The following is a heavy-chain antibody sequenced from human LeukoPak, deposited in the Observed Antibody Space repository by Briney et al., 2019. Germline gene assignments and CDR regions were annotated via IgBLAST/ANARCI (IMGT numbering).Heavy chain of an antibody. J-gene: IGHJ4*02. CDR1: GVSISSSSYY. V-gene: IGHV4-39*01. Sequence: SETLSLTCTVSGVSISSSSYYWGWIRQPPGKGLEWIGSIYYSGSTYYNPSLKSRGTISVDTSKNQFSLKLSSVTAADTAVYYCARHVEKGYSYGDYWGQGTLVTVSS. D-gene: IGHD5-18*01. CDR3: ARHVEKGYSYGDY. CDR2: IYYSGST.